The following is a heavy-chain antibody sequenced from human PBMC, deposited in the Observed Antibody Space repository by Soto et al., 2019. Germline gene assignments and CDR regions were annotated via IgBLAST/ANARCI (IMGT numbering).Heavy chain of an antibody. CDR1: GYTFTSYY. D-gene: IGHD3-10*01. CDR3: ARDYAYYYGSGSYTRFDP. CDR2: INPSGGNT. J-gene: IGHJ5*02. Sequence: SVKVSWKASGYTFTSYYMHWVRQAPGQGLEWMGIINPSGGNTNYAQKLQGRVTMTTDTSTSTAYMELRSLRSDDTAVYYCARDYAYYYGSGSYTRFDPWGQGTLVTVSS. V-gene: IGHV1-46*01.